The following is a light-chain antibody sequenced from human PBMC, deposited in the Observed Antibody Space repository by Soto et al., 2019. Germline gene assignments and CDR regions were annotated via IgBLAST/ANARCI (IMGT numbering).Light chain of an antibody. CDR1: QGIRNA. J-gene: IGKJ4*01. V-gene: IGKV1-17*01. CDR2: AAS. CDR3: LQHNTYTLT. Sequence: DIQMTQSPSSLSASVGDRVTITCRASQGIRNALGWYQQKPGKGPKRLIYAASNLSSGVPSRFSGSGSGTEFNLTISSLQPEDVATYFCLQHNTYTLTFGGGTRVEV.